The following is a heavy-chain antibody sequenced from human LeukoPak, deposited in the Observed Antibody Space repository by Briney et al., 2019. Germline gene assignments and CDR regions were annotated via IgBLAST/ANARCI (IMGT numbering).Heavy chain of an antibody. CDR2: ISAYNGNT. J-gene: IGHJ3*02. D-gene: IGHD2-2*02. V-gene: IGHV1-18*01. CDR3: ARDLSAIGYCSSTSCYTAFDI. CDR1: GYTFTSYG. Sequence: ASGKVSCKASGYTFTSYGISWVRQSPGQGLEWMGWISAYNGNTNYAQKFQGRVTITADESTSTAYMELSSLRSEDTAVYYCARDLSAIGYCSSTSCYTAFDIWGQGTRVTVSS.